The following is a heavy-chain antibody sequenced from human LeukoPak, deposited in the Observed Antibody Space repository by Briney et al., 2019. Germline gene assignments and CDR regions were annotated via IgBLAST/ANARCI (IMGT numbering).Heavy chain of an antibody. CDR3: ARDYVTMAPDY. Sequence: GGSLRLSCAASGFTLNTYGMNWVRQAPGKGLEWLSYIGPGPSHTYYADSVRGRFVISRDDAKSSLYLQMSSLRAEDTAVYHCARDYVTMAPDYGGLGTLVTVSS. CDR1: GFTLNTYG. CDR2: IGPGPSHT. V-gene: IGHV3-21*01. D-gene: IGHD3-10*02. J-gene: IGHJ4*02.